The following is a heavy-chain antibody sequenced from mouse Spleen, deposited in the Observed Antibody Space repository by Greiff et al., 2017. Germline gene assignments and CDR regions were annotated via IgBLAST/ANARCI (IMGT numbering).Heavy chain of an antibody. Sequence: VQLQQSGPELVKPGASVKISCKASGYSFTGYYMNWVKQSPEKSLEWIGEINPSTGGTTYNQKFKAKATLTVDKSSSTAYMQLKSLTSEDSAVYYCGLDSSGYVWFAYWGQGTLVTVSA. CDR2: INPSTGGT. V-gene: IGHV1-42*01. J-gene: IGHJ3*01. D-gene: IGHD3-2*01. CDR3: GLDSSGYVWFAY. CDR1: GYSFTGYY.